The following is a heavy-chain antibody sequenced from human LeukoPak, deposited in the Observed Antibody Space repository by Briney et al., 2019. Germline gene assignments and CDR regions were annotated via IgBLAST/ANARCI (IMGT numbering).Heavy chain of an antibody. CDR1: GFTFSVYG. J-gene: IGHJ4*02. V-gene: IGHV3-30*03. D-gene: IGHD2-15*01. CDR2: ISYDGSNK. Sequence: GRSLRLSCTASGFTFSVYGMHWVRQAPGKGLEWVAVISYDGSNKHYADSVKGRFTISRDNSKNTLFLQMNSLRAEDTAVYYCVTDIVVVVAATTPFDYWGQGTLVTVSS. CDR3: VTDIVVVVAATTPFDY.